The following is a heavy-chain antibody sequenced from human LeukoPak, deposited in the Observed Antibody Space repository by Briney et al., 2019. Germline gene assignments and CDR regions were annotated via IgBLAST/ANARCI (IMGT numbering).Heavy chain of an antibody. Sequence: GGSLRLSCTASGFTFGDYAMSWVRQAPGKGLEWVGFIRSKAYGGTTEYAASVKGRFTISRDDSKSIAYLQMNSLKTEDTAVYYRTRETSAAHDYWGQGTLVTVSS. CDR2: IRSKAYGGTT. CDR3: TRETSAAHDY. V-gene: IGHV3-49*04. CDR1: GFTFGDYA. J-gene: IGHJ4*02.